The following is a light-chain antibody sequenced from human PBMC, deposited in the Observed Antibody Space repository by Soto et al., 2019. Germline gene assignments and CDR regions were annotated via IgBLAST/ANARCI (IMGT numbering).Light chain of an antibody. CDR3: QQANSFPRT. CDR1: QAISTW. Sequence: DIQMTQSPSSVSASVGDRVTITCRASQAISTWLAWYQQKPGKAPKLLIYAASNLQTGVPSRFSGSGSGTDFPRTISSLQPEDFATYYCQQANSFPRTFGQGTKVEIK. J-gene: IGKJ1*01. CDR2: AAS. V-gene: IGKV1D-12*01.